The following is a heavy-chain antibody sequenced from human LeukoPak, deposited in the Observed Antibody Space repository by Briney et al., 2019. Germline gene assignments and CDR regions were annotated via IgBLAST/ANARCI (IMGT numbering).Heavy chain of an antibody. Sequence: GGSLRLSCAASGFTFSSYAMHWVRQAPGKGLEWVAVISYDGSNKYYADSVKGRFTISRDNSKNTLYLQMNSLRAEDTAVYYCARVPCSGGSSYSLSWGQGTLVTVSS. J-gene: IGHJ4*02. CDR2: ISYDGSNK. CDR1: GFTFSSYA. D-gene: IGHD2-15*01. V-gene: IGHV3-30-3*01. CDR3: ARVPCSGGSSYSLS.